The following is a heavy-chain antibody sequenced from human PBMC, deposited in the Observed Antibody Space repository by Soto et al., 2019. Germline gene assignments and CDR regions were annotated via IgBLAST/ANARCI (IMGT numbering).Heavy chain of an antibody. Sequence: QVQLVESGGGVVQPGRSLRLSCAASGFTFSSYGMHWVRQAPGKGLEWVAVISYDGSNKYYADSVKGRFTISRDNSKNTLYLQMNSLRAEDTAVYYSPKDFSGWYGSSEDGFWGQGTLVTVS. V-gene: IGHV3-30*18. D-gene: IGHD6-19*01. J-gene: IGHJ4*02. CDR2: ISYDGSNK. CDR3: PKDFSGWYGSSEDGF. CDR1: GFTFSSYG.